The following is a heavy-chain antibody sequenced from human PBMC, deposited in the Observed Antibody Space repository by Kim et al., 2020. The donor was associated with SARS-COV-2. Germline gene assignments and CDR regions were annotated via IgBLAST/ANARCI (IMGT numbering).Heavy chain of an antibody. J-gene: IGHJ5*02. V-gene: IGHV5-10-1*01. CDR3: ARFHSGYDSNWFDP. D-gene: IGHD5-12*01. Sequence: SPSFQGHVTISADKSISTAYLQWSSLKASDTAMYYCARFHSGYDSNWFDPWGQGTLVTVSS.